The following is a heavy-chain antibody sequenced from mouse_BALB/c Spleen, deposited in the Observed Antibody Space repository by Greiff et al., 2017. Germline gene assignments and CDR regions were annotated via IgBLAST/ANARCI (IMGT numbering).Heavy chain of an antibody. CDR1: GFSLTSYG. CDR3: ARDYGSFYYFDY. Sequence: VQLVESGPGLVAPSQSLSITCTVSGFSLTSYGVHWVRQPPGKGLEWLGMIWGDGSTDYNSALKSRLSISKDNSKSQVFLKMNSLQTDDTARYYCARDYGSFYYFDYWGQGTTLTVSS. CDR2: IWGDGST. J-gene: IGHJ2*01. V-gene: IGHV2-6-7*01. D-gene: IGHD1-1*01.